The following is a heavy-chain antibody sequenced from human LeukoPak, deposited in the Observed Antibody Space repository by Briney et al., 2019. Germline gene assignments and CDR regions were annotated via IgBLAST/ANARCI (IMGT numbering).Heavy chain of an antibody. V-gene: IGHV3-23*01. CDR3: AKSTTKAHYYDSSGYPY. CDR1: GLTFSSYA. Sequence: GGSLRLSCAASGLTFSSYAMSCVRQAPGKGLEWVSAISGSGGSTYYADSVKGRFTISRDNSKNTLYLQMNSLRAEDTAVYYCAKSTTKAHYYDSSGYPYWGQGTLVTVSS. D-gene: IGHD3-22*01. CDR2: ISGSGGST. J-gene: IGHJ4*02.